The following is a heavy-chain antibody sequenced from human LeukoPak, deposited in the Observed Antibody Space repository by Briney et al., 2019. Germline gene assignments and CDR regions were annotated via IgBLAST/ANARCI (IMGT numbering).Heavy chain of an antibody. CDR3: AGNIVVVPAAIDGGGAFDI. Sequence: SVKVSCKASGGTFSSYAISWVRQAPGQGLEWMGRIIPILGIANYAQKFQGRVTITADKSTSTAYMELSSLRSEDTAVYYCAGNIVVVPAAIDGGGAFDIWGQGTMVTVSS. CDR2: IIPILGIA. J-gene: IGHJ3*02. D-gene: IGHD2-2*01. CDR1: GGTFSSYA. V-gene: IGHV1-69*04.